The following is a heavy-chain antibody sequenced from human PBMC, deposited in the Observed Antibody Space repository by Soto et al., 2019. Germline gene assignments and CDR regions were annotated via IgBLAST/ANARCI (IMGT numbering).Heavy chain of an antibody. D-gene: IGHD6-19*01. CDR1: GGSFSGYY. Sequence: PSETLSLTCAVYGGSFSGYYWSWIRQPPGKGLEWIGEINHSGSTNYNPSLKSRVTISVDTSKNQFSLKLSSVTAADTAVYYCARQWLVGDYFDYWGQGTLVTVPS. CDR3: ARQWLVGDYFDY. V-gene: IGHV4-34*01. CDR2: INHSGST. J-gene: IGHJ4*02.